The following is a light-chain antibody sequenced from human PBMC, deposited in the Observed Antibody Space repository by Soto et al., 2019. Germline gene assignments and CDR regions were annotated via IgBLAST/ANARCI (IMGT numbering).Light chain of an antibody. V-gene: IGLV2-23*02. CDR2: EVS. Sequence: QSALTQPASVSGSPGQSITISCTGTSSGVGSYNLVSWYQQHPGKAPKLMIYEVSKRPSGVSNRFSGSKSGNTASLTISGLQAEDEADYYCCSYVGSSTYVFGTGTKLTVL. CDR1: SSGVGSYNL. CDR3: CSYVGSSTYV. J-gene: IGLJ1*01.